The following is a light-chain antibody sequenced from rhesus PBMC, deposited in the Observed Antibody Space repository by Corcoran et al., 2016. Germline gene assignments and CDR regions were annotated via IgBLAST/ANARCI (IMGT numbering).Light chain of an antibody. Sequence: DIQMTQSPSSLSASVGDTVTITCRASQDIRNFLAWYQQKPGKAPKPLIYSASNLERGVPSRFSGSGSGTDFTLTVSSLQPADFATYYCQQHNSYPPYSFGQGTKVEIK. CDR2: SAS. CDR1: QDIRNF. CDR3: QQHNSYPPYS. V-gene: IGKV1S14*01. J-gene: IGKJ2*01.